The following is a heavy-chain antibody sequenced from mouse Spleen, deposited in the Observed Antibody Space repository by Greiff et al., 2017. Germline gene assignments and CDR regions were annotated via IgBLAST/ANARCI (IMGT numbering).Heavy chain of an antibody. D-gene: IGHD2-1*01. CDR3: ASSSFYYGNYRAMDY. J-gene: IGHJ4*01. Sequence: EVKLMESGPGLAKPSQTLSLTCSVTGYSITSDYWNWIRKFPGNKLEYMGYISYSGSTYYNPSLKSRISITRDTSKNQYYLQLNSVTTEDTATYYCASSSFYYGNYRAMDYWGQGTSVTVSS. V-gene: IGHV3-8*01. CDR1: GYSITSDY. CDR2: ISYSGST.